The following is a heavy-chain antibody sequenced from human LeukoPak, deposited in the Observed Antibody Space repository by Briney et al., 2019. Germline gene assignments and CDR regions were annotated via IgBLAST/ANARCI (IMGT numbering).Heavy chain of an antibody. CDR3: AREGAYYDRSGYLTWFDP. D-gene: IGHD3-22*01. V-gene: IGHV4-31*03. Sequence: SQTLSLTCTVSGGSITSGDHYWSWLRQHPGKGLEWFGYIYYSGSTYYNPSLKSRVSISVDTSKNHFSLKLSSVTAADTAVYYCAREGAYYDRSGYLTWFDPWGQGTLVTVSS. J-gene: IGHJ5*02. CDR1: GGSITSGDHY. CDR2: IYYSGST.